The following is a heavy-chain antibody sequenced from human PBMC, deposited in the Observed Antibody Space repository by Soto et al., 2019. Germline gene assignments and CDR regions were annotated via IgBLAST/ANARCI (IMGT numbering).Heavy chain of an antibody. V-gene: IGHV1-18*01. CDR1: GYTFTSYH. CDR3: ARDTPPTDY. Sequence: QVQLVQSGAEVKKPGASVKVSCKTCGYTFTSYHISWVRQAPGQGLEWMGWISAYNTNTNYAQKFQGRVTMTTDTLTSIAYMELRSLRSDDTAVYYCARDTPPTDYWGQGTLVTVSS. J-gene: IGHJ4*02. CDR2: ISAYNTNT.